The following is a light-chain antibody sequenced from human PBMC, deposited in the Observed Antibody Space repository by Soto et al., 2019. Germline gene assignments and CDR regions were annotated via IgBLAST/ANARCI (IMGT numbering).Light chain of an antibody. CDR1: QSINSW. V-gene: IGKV1-5*03. Sequence: DIQMTQSPSTLSASVGDRVTITCRASQSINSWLAWYQQEPGKAPKLLIYKASSLQSGVPSRFSGSGSGTEFTLTISSLQPDDFATYYCQHYNSYPPLTFGQGTKVEIK. CDR3: QHYNSYPPLT. CDR2: KAS. J-gene: IGKJ1*01.